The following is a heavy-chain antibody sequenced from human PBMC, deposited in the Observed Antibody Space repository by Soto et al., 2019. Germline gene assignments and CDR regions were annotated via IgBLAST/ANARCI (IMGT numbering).Heavy chain of an antibody. J-gene: IGHJ4*02. D-gene: IGHD3-3*01. CDR3: AKTRTIFGVVSRHYFDY. CDR2: TSYDGSKT. Sequence: QVQLMESGGGVVQPGRSQRLSCAASGFSFSDYGMHWVRQPPGKGLEWVAYTSYDGSKTYYADSVMGRFTISRDNSKNTLFLQMNSLRPEDTAMYYCAKTRTIFGVVSRHYFDYWGQGTLVTVSS. V-gene: IGHV3-30*18. CDR1: GFSFSDYG.